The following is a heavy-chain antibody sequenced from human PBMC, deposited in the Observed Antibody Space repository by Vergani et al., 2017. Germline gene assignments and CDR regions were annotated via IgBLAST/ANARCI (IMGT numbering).Heavy chain of an antibody. Sequence: EVQLVQSGAEVKKPGESLRISCKGSGYSFTSYWISWVRQMPGKGLEWMGRIDPSDSYTNYSPSFQGHVTISADKSISTAYLQWSSLKASDTAMYYCARRPFGVVSNDAFDIWGQGTMVTVSS. CDR1: GYSFTSYW. J-gene: IGHJ3*02. CDR2: IDPSDSYT. CDR3: ARRPFGVVSNDAFDI. V-gene: IGHV5-10-1*03. D-gene: IGHD3-3*01.